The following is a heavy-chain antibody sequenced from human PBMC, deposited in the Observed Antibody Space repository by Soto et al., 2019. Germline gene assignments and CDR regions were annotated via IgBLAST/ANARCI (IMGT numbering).Heavy chain of an antibody. Sequence: SETLSLTGSVSGGSISRGCYYWSWIRQHPGRGLEWIGYIYYSGNTYYNPSLKSRVTISVDTSKNQFSLKLSAVTAADTAVYYCARGRVGATNEYFDYCGQGTLVTVSS. D-gene: IGHD1-26*01. CDR2: IYYSGNT. V-gene: IGHV4-31*03. CDR1: GGSISRGCYY. J-gene: IGHJ4*02. CDR3: ARGRVGATNEYFDY.